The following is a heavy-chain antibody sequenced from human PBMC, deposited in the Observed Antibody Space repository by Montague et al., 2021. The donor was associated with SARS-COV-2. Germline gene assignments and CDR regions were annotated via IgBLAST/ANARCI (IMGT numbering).Heavy chain of an antibody. Sequence: SETLSLTCSVSGDSVGSSDWGWIRQSPGKGLEWIGYFYCVGSTDYNPSLKSRATISRDTSKNQFSLKVRTVTAADTAVYYCARGTMTSDAFDLWGQGTMVTVSS. CDR1: GDSVGSSD. D-gene: IGHD3-22*01. CDR3: ARGTMTSDAFDL. V-gene: IGHV4-59*02. CDR2: FYCVGST. J-gene: IGHJ3*01.